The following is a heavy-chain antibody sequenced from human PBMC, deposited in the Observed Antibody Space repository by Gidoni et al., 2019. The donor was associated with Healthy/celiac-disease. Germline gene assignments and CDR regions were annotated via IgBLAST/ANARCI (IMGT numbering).Heavy chain of an antibody. Sequence: EVQLGASGGGLVKPGGPLRLSCAASGFPFSSYSMNWVRQAPGKGLEWVSSISSSSSYIYYADSVKGRFTISRDNAKNSLYLQMNSLRAEDTAVYYCAGRGVVPGDYWGQGTLVTVSS. CDR1: GFPFSSYS. CDR2: ISSSSSYI. D-gene: IGHD2-15*01. CDR3: AGRGVVPGDY. V-gene: IGHV3-21*01. J-gene: IGHJ4*02.